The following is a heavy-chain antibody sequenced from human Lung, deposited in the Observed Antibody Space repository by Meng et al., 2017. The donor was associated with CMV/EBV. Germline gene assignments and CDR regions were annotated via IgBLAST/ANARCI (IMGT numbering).Heavy chain of an antibody. D-gene: IGHD3-9*01. Sequence: YAMSWVRQAPVKGLEWVSTISGSGGATYFADSVKGRFSISRDNSKNKLFLQMNSQRAEDTAIYYCAKNGYKDILTGYYKGDYFDYWGQGTLVTVSS. J-gene: IGHJ4*02. CDR2: ISGSGGAT. CDR3: AKNGYKDILTGYYKGDYFDY. V-gene: IGHV3-23*01. CDR1: YA.